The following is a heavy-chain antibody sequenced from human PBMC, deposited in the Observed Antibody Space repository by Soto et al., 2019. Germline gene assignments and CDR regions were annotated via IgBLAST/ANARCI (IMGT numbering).Heavy chain of an antibody. D-gene: IGHD1-1*01. CDR3: ARGGRRSHPGAFDI. CDR2: INPNSGGT. V-gene: IGHV1-2*02. J-gene: IGHJ3*02. CDR1: GYTFTGYY. Sequence: ASVKVSCKASGYTFTGYYMHWVRQAPGQGLEWMGWINPNSGGTNYAQKFQGRVTMTRDTSISTAYMELSRLRSDDTDVDYGARGGRRSHPGAFDIWGQGTMVTVSS.